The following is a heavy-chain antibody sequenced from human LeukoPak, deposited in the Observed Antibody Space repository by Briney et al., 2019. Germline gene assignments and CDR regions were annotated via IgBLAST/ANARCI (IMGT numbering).Heavy chain of an antibody. CDR2: IKKDGSEK. CDR1: GFTFSTYW. CDR3: ARPSYYYDRSGSVSGAFDI. V-gene: IGHV3-7*04. D-gene: IGHD3-22*01. J-gene: IGHJ3*02. Sequence: GGSLRLSCAASGFTFSTYWMSWVRQAPGKGLEWVANIKKDGSEKYYVDSVKGRFTISRDNAKNSLYLQMNSLRAEDTAVYYCARPSYYYDRSGSVSGAFDIWGQGTMVTVSS.